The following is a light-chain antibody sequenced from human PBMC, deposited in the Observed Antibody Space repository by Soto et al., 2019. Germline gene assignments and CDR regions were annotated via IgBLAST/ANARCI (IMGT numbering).Light chain of an antibody. CDR3: QQYYSSPTWT. CDR1: QNIFYSSNNKNY. Sequence: DIVMTQSPDALAVSLGGRATINCTSSQNIFYSSNNKNYLAWYQQTPGQPPKLLIYWASTRESGVPDRFSGSGSGTDFTLTISSLQAEDVAVYYCQQYYSSPTWTFGQGTKVDIK. J-gene: IGKJ1*01. CDR2: WAS. V-gene: IGKV4-1*01.